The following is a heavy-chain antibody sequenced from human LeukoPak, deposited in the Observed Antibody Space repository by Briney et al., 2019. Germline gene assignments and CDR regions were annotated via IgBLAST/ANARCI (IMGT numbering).Heavy chain of an antibody. CDR2: MYPAVSHT. Sequence: NLGESLKISGKGSVYIFTSYWIGWVRQMRGKGLGWMRIMYPAVSHTGYSPSFHGQVNSSVDKSITTANLQWSSLKASDTAMYYCASSRWIPQYYFDYWGQGTLVTVSS. CDR1: VYIFTSYW. J-gene: IGHJ4*02. V-gene: IGHV5-51*01. D-gene: IGHD5-18*01. CDR3: ASSRWIPQYYFDY.